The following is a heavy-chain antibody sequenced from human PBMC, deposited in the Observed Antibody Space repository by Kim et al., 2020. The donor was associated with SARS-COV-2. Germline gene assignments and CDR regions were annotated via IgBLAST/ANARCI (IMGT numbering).Heavy chain of an antibody. Sequence: GGSLRLSCAASGFTFSSYGMHWVRQAPGKGLEWVAVISYDGSNKYYADSVKGRFTISRDNSKNTLYLQMNSLRAEDTAVYYCAKSGIAVAGTGLVNWGQG. V-gene: IGHV3-30*18. J-gene: IGHJ1*01. D-gene: IGHD6-19*01. CDR3: AKSGIAVAGTGLVN. CDR2: ISYDGSNK. CDR1: GFTFSSYG.